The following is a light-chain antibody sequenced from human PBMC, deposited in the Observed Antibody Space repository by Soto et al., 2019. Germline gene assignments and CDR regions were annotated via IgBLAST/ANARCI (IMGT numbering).Light chain of an antibody. V-gene: IGKV3-20*01. J-gene: IGKJ1*01. CDR2: DVS. CDR3: QQYGSSGT. CDR1: QSVGTS. Sequence: EIVLTQSPDTLSLSPGERATLSCRASQSVGTSLAWYQQKPGQAPSLLISDVSNRATGIPDGFSGSGSGTDFTLTISRLEPEDFAVYYCQQYGSSGTFGQGTKWIS.